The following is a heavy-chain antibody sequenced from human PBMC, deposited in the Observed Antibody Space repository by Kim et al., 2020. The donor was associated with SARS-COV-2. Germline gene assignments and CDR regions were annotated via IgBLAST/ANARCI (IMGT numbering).Heavy chain of an antibody. CDR2: IIPILGIA. D-gene: IGHD3-22*01. V-gene: IGHV1-69*04. CDR3: ARGGTYYYDSSGDD. CDR1: GGTFSSYA. J-gene: IGHJ4*02. Sequence: SVKVSCKASGGTFSSYAISWVRQAPGQGLEWMGRIIPILGIANYAQKFQGRVTITADKSTSTAYMELSSLRSEDTAVYYCARGGTYYYDSSGDDWGQGTLVTVSS.